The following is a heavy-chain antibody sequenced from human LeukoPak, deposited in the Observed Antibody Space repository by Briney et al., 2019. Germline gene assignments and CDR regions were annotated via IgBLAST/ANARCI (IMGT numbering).Heavy chain of an antibody. CDR2: INHSGST. CDR1: GGSFSGYY. V-gene: IGHV4-34*01. Sequence: SETLSLTCAVYGGSFSGYYWSWIRQPPGKGLEWIGEINHSGSTNYNPSLKSRVTISVDTYKNQFSLKLSSVTAADTAVYYRARRFMVRGVIIHYYYYMDVWGKGTTVTISS. CDR3: ARRFMVRGVIIHYYYYMDV. D-gene: IGHD3-10*01. J-gene: IGHJ6*03.